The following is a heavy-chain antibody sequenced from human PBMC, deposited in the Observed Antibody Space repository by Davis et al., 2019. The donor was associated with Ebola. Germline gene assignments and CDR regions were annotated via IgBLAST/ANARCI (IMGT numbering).Heavy chain of an antibody. V-gene: IGHV3-21*01. D-gene: IGHD6-6*01. Sequence: PGGSLRLSCAASGFTFSSYSMNWVRQAPGKGLEWVSSISSSSSYIYYADSVKGRFTISRDNAKNSLYLQMNSLRAEDTAVYYCAREGSQLVRYYYYMDVWGKGTTVTVSS. J-gene: IGHJ6*03. CDR1: GFTFSSYS. CDR3: AREGSQLVRYYYYMDV. CDR2: ISSSSSYI.